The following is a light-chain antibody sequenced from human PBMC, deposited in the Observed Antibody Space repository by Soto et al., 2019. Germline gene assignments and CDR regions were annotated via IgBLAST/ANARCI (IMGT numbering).Light chain of an antibody. V-gene: IGKV1-39*01. CDR2: AAS. Sequence: DLQMTQSPSSLSANVGDRVTITCRASQSISTYVNWYQQRPGKAPNLLIYAASNLQSGVPSRFSGSGSGTDFTLTISSLQREDFATYYCQQSYSTIGRTFGQGTKVEIK. CDR1: QSISTY. CDR3: QQSYSTIGRT. J-gene: IGKJ1*01.